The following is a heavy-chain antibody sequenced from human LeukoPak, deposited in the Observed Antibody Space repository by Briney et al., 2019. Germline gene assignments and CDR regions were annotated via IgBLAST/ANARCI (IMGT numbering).Heavy chain of an antibody. Sequence: ASVKVSCKTSGYAFTSYDINWVRQAPGQGLEWVGWMNPNTGHTGSAGQFQGRVTMTRNTSISTAYMELSSLKSEHTATYYCARGRTDCNNGVCYSNYYYMDVWGKGTTVTVSS. CDR3: ARGRTDCNNGVCYSNYYYMDV. D-gene: IGHD2-8*01. V-gene: IGHV1-8*01. CDR2: MNPNTGHT. J-gene: IGHJ6*03. CDR1: GYAFTSYD.